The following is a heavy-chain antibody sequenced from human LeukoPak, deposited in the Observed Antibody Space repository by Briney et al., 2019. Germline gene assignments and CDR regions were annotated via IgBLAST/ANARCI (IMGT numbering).Heavy chain of an antibody. D-gene: IGHD3-10*01. CDR3: ARDRRFGELLSQFDY. CDR1: GFTFSDYY. Sequence: GGSLRLSCAASGFTFSDYYMSWIRQAPGKGLEWVSYISSSGSTIYYADSVKGRFTISGDNAKNSLYLQMNSLRAEDTAVYYCARDRRFGELLSQFDYWGQGTLVTVSS. V-gene: IGHV3-11*01. J-gene: IGHJ4*02. CDR2: ISSSGSTI.